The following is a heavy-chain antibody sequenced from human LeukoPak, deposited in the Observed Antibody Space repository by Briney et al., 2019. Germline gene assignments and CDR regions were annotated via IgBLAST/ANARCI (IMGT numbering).Heavy chain of an antibody. V-gene: IGHV1-2*06. J-gene: IGHJ3*02. D-gene: IGHD3-3*01. CDR1: GYTFTGYY. CDR3: ARGTIFGVVTYAFDI. Sequence: GASVKVSCKASGYTFTGYYMHWVRQAPGQGHEWMGRINPNSGGTNYAQKFQGRVTMTRDTSISTAYMELSRLRSDDPAVYYCARGTIFGVVTYAFDIWGQGTMVTVSS. CDR2: INPNSGGT.